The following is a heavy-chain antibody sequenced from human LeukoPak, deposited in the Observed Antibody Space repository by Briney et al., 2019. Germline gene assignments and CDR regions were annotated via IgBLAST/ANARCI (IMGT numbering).Heavy chain of an antibody. CDR2: LGRSGGSK. CDR3: AKGEMATSN. D-gene: IGHD5-24*01. Sequence: GGSLRLSCGASILNFDIFAMRGVRQSPGGGLVGVASLGRSGGSKNYADSVKGRFTISRDNSKNTLFLQMNSLRVEDSAIYYCAKGEMATSNWGQGTLVTASS. J-gene: IGHJ4*02. V-gene: IGHV3-23*01. CDR1: ILNFDIFA.